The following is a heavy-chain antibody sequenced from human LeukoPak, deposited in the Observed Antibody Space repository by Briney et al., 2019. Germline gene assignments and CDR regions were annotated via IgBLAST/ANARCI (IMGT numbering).Heavy chain of an antibody. V-gene: IGHV4-59*01. CDR2: ICYSGST. D-gene: IGHD3-10*01. J-gene: IGHJ4*02. CDR1: GGSISSYY. CDR3: ASQRSGSYYKFFDY. Sequence: SETLSLTCTVSGGSISSYYWSWIRQPPGKGLEWIGYICYSGSTNYNPSLKSRVTISVDTSKNQFSLKLSSVTAADTAVYYCASQRSGSYYKFFDYWGQGTLVTVSS.